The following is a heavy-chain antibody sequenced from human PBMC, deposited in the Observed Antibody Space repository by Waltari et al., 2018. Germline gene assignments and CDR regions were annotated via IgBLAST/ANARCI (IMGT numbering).Heavy chain of an antibody. J-gene: IGHJ4*02. D-gene: IGHD3-9*01. CDR3: AKAGRRYFDFSEILE. CDR1: GFTFGSYG. Sequence: GGVVQPGKSLRLSCAASGFTFGSYGMHWVRQAPGKGLEWVAVIWSDGSKKYYAESVKGRFTISRDNSRRSVSLEMNSLRGEHTAVYYCAKAGRRYFDFSEILEWGLGTQVTVSS. V-gene: IGHV3-33*06. CDR2: IWSDGSKK.